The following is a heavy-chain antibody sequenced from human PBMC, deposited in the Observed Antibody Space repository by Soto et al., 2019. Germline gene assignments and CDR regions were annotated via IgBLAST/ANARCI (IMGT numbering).Heavy chain of an antibody. CDR3: AGDGNSDFLNFDY. V-gene: IGHV1-58*01. J-gene: IGHJ4*02. CDR2: IVVGSGNT. D-gene: IGHD2-21*02. Sequence: SVKVSCKASGFTFTSSAVQWVRQARGQRLEWVGWIVVGSGNTNYAQKFQERVTITRDMSTSTAYMELSSLRSEDTAVYYCAGDGNSDFLNFDYWGQGTLVTVSS. CDR1: GFTFTSSA.